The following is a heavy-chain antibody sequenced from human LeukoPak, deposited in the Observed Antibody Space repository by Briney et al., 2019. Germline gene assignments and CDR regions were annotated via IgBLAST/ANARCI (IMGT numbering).Heavy chain of an antibody. J-gene: IGHJ5*02. CDR1: GGSFSGYY. Sequence: SEALSLTCAVYGGSFSGYYWSWIRQPPGKGLEWIGEINHSGSTNYNPSLKSRVTISVDTSKNQFSLKLSSVTAADTAVYYCARYVRPMIVVVIGRFDPWGQGTLVTVSS. D-gene: IGHD3-22*01. CDR2: INHSGST. V-gene: IGHV4-34*01. CDR3: ARYVRPMIVVVIGRFDP.